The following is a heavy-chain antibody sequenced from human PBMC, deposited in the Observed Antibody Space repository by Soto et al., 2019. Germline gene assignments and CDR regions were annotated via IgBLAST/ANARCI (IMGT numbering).Heavy chain of an antibody. CDR1: GFSFSTYT. CDR3: AKDRQPDGIWTFDY. J-gene: IGHJ4*02. D-gene: IGHD3-9*01. V-gene: IGHV3-23*01. CDR2: INAGVFTT. Sequence: GGSLRLSCSASGFSFSTYTMNWVRLAPGKGLEWVSGINAGVFTTYYADSVKGRFTISRDNSRKVLYLQMNSLRVEDTAIYSCAKDRQPDGIWTFDYWGQGTSVTVSS.